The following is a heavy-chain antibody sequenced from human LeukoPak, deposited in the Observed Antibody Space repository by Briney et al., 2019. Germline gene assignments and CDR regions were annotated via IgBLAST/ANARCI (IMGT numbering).Heavy chain of an antibody. J-gene: IGHJ6*04. CDR2: ITRDGRST. V-gene: IGHV3-74*01. D-gene: IGHD3-16*01. Sequence: GGSLRLSCAASGFTFSRSWMHWVRQAPGKGLVWVSRITRDGRSTTYADSVKGRFTTSRDNAKTTLYLQRDSLRDDDTALYYCARDPGYESRSPFLGGMDVWGNGTTVTVSS. CDR1: GFTFSRSW. CDR3: ARDPGYESRSPFLGGMDV.